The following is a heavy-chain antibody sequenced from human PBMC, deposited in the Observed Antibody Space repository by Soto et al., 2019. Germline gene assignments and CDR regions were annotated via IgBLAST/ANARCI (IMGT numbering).Heavy chain of an antibody. CDR1: GFSLSNGRRG. J-gene: IGHJ5*02. CDR2: IFSNDEK. D-gene: IGHD2-15*01. CDR3: ARTEYGGRSLTPAGWFGA. Sequence: QVTLKESGPVLVKPTETLTLTCTVSGFSLSNGRRGVSWIRQPPGKALEWLAHIFSNDEKRFNTSLKSRLSISKYTSKSQVVLIMTNMDPVDTATYYCARTEYGGRSLTPAGWFGARGQGTLVTVSS. V-gene: IGHV2-26*01.